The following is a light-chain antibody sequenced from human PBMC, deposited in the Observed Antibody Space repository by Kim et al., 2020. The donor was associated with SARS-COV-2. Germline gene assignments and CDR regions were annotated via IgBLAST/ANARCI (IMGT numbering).Light chain of an antibody. Sequence: GASVKLTCTLRGGHNCYAIAWQQQRRGRVPHFLLKVNRDGSHCKGDGIPDRFSGSSSESERFLTISSLPSDDEADYYCQTWGTPVVFGGGTQLTVL. CDR1: GGHNCYA. V-gene: IGLV4-69*01. CDR3: QTWGTPVV. CDR2: VNRDGSH. J-gene: IGLJ2*01.